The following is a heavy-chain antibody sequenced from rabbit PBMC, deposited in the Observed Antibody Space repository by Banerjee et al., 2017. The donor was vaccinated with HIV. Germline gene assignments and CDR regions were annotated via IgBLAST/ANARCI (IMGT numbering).Heavy chain of an antibody. D-gene: IGHD1-1*01. Sequence: QEQLEESGGDLVKPEGSLTLTCKASGFIFSDNYAMCWVCQAPGKGLEWIAYINTGSGSTYYANWAKGRFTISKTSSTTVTLQMTSLTAADTATYFCARVGGSADYNLWGPGTLVTVS. CDR3: ARVGGSADYNL. V-gene: IGHV1S45*01. CDR1: GFIFSDNYA. J-gene: IGHJ4*01. CDR2: INTGSGST.